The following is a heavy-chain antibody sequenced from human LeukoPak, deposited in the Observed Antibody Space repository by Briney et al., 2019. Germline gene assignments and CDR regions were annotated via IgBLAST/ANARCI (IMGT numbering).Heavy chain of an antibody. D-gene: IGHD3-10*01. J-gene: IGHJ6*03. Sequence: GGSLRLSCAASGFTFRSHWMYWVRQVPGKGLVWVSRIISDGSITTYATSVKGRFTISRDNDKGALYLQMNSLRVEDTGVYFCSRGPRTSYYVYYMDAWGKGTPVTVS. CDR1: GFTFRSHW. V-gene: IGHV3-74*01. CDR3: SRGPRTSYYVYYMDA. CDR2: IISDGSIT.